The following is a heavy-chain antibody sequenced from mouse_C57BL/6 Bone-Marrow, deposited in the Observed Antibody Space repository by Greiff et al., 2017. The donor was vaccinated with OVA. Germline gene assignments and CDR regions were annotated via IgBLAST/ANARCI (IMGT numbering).Heavy chain of an antibody. CDR3: ARDGGNLFAY. Sequence: EVKLVESGGGLVKPGGSLKLSCAASGFTFSDYGMHWVRQAPEKGLEWVAYISSGSSTIYYADTVKGRFTISRDNAKNTLFLQMTSLRSEDTAMYYCARDGGNLFAYWGQGTLVTVSA. CDR1: GFTFSDYG. J-gene: IGHJ3*01. CDR2: ISSGSSTI. V-gene: IGHV5-17*01. D-gene: IGHD2-1*01.